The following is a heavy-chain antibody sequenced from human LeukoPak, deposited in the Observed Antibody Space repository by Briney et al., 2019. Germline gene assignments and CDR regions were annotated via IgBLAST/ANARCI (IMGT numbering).Heavy chain of an antibody. CDR2: IYYSGST. Sequence: ASETLSLTCTASGGSISSSSYYWGWIRQPPGKGLEWIGSIYYSGSTYYSPSLNSRVTISVDTSKNQFSLKLSPVTAADTAVYYCASHHKYSSRWPPSYYFDYWGQGTLVTVSS. J-gene: IGHJ4*02. D-gene: IGHD6-13*01. V-gene: IGHV4-39*07. CDR1: GGSISSSSYY. CDR3: ASHHKYSSRWPPSYYFDY.